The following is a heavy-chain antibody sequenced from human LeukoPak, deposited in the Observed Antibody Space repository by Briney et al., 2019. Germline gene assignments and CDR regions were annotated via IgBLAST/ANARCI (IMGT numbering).Heavy chain of an antibody. V-gene: IGHV3-30*02. CDR2: IRYDGSNK. D-gene: IGHD3-10*01. CDR1: GFTFSSYG. CDR3: AKDGITMVRGVIKEYYYYYMDV. Sequence: PGGSLRLSCAASGFTFSSYGMHWVRQAPGKGLEWVAFIRYDGSNKYYADSVKGRFTISRDNSKNTLYLQMNSLRAEDTAVYYCAKDGITMVRGVIKEYYYYYMDVWGKGTTVTVSS. J-gene: IGHJ6*03.